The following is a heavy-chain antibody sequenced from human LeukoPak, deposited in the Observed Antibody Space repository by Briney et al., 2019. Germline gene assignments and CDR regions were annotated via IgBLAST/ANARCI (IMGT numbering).Heavy chain of an antibody. CDR2: LIPIFGTA. V-gene: IGHV1-69*01. J-gene: IGHJ4*02. CDR1: GGTFSSYA. D-gene: IGHD3-22*01. Sequence: GSSVKVSCKASGGTFSSYAISWVRQAPGQRLEWMGGLIPIFGTANYAQKFQGRVTITADESTSTAYMELSSLRSEDTAVYYCAREATYYYDSSGYYERYYFDYWGQGTLVTVSS. CDR3: AREATYYYDSSGYYERYYFDY.